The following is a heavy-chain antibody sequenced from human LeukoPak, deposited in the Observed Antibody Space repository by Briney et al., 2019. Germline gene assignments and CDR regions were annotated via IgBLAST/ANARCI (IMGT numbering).Heavy chain of an antibody. D-gene: IGHD2-2*01. Sequence: GASVKVSCKASGGTFISYAISWVRQAPGQGLEWMGGIIPIFGTANYAQKFQGRVTITADESTRTAYMELSSLRSEDTAVYYCARDTRHRYCPSPSCYRGWFDPWGQGTLVTVSS. CDR2: IIPIFGTA. J-gene: IGHJ5*02. CDR3: ARDTRHRYCPSPSCYRGWFDP. V-gene: IGHV1-69*13. CDR1: GGTFISYA.